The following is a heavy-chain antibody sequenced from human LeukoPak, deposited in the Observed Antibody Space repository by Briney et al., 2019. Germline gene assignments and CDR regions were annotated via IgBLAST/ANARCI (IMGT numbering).Heavy chain of an antibody. Sequence: PSETLSLTCTVSGGSISSYYWSWIRQPPGKGLEWIGYIYYSGNTNYNPSLKSRVTISVDTSRNQFSLKVTSVTAADTAVYYCARLQGQWLLHDYWGQGTLVTVSS. CDR1: GGSISSYY. CDR2: IYYSGNT. CDR3: ARLQGQWLLHDY. J-gene: IGHJ4*02. D-gene: IGHD6-19*01. V-gene: IGHV4-59*01.